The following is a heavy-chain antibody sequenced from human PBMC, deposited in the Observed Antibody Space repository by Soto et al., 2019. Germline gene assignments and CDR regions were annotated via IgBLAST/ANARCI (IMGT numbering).Heavy chain of an antibody. Sequence: EVQLLASGGCLVQPGGSLRLSCAASGFAFNNYVMSWVRQAPGKGLEWVSTIAGSFGTTAYADSVKGRITISRDNSQNTLYLQMNSLLAEYTAIYYCAKDPPCRMYYFQEWGQGTTFTVSS. J-gene: IGHJ4*02. V-gene: IGHV3-23*01. D-gene: IGHD2-15*01. CDR3: AKDPPCRMYYFQE. CDR2: IAGSFGTT. CDR1: GFAFNNYV.